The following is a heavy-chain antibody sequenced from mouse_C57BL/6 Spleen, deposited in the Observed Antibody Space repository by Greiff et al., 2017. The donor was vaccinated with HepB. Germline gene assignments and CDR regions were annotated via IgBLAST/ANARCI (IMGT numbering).Heavy chain of an antibody. Sequence: QVQLQQPGAELVRPGSSVKLSCKASGYTFTSYWMHWVKQRPIQGLEWIGNIDPSDSETHYNQKFKDKATLTVDKSPSTAYMQLSSLTSEDSAVYYCARSSNYVDAMDYWGQGTSVTVSS. V-gene: IGHV1-52*01. CDR3: ARSSNYVDAMDY. D-gene: IGHD2-5*01. CDR2: IDPSDSET. CDR1: GYTFTSYW. J-gene: IGHJ4*01.